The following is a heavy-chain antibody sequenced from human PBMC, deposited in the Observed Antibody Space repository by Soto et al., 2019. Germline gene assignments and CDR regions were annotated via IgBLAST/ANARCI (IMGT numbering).Heavy chain of an antibody. J-gene: IGHJ4*02. CDR3: ARDHETYYYDSSGYYYFDY. Sequence: ASVKVSCKASGYTFSSYGLTWVRQAPGQGLEWMGLINTYNGGTSYEQRFQGRVTMTRDTSTSTVYMELSSLRSEDTAVYYCARDHETYYYDSSGYYYFDYWGQGTLVTVSS. D-gene: IGHD3-22*01. CDR2: INTYNGGT. CDR1: GYTFSSYG. V-gene: IGHV1-18*01.